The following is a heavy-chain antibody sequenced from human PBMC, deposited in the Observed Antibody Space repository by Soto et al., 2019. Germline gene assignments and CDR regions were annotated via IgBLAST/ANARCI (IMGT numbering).Heavy chain of an antibody. Sequence: GGSLRLSCAASGFTFRSYAMGWVRQAPGKGLEWVSGISGRGGNSYFADSVKGRFTISRDNSKNTLYLQMNSLRAEDTAVYYCAKGIRQVATMVEFDSWGQGTLVTVSS. CDR1: GFTFRSYA. J-gene: IGHJ4*02. D-gene: IGHD3-10*01. CDR2: ISGRGGNS. CDR3: AKGIRQVATMVEFDS. V-gene: IGHV3-23*01.